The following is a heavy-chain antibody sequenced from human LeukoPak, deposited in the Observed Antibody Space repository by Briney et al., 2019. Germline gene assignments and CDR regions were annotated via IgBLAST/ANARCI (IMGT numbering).Heavy chain of an antibody. Sequence: PGGPLRLSCAASGFTVSNNYMIWVRQAPGKGLEWVSVICSGSNTYYADSVKGRFTISRDNSKNTLYLQMNSLRAEDTAVYYCAGKNIVVVTASLHYRFDPWGQGTLVTVSS. CDR3: AGKNIVVVTASLHYRFDP. D-gene: IGHD2-21*02. CDR2: ICSGSNT. CDR1: GFTVSNNY. J-gene: IGHJ5*02. V-gene: IGHV3-66*01.